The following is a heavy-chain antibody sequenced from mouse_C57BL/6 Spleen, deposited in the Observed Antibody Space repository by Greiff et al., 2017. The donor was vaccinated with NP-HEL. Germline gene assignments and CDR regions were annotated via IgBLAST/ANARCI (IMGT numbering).Heavy chain of an antibody. CDR2: INPNNGGT. V-gene: IGHV1-18*01. Sequence: VQLKQSGPELVKPGASVKIPCKASGYTFTDYNMDWVKQSHGKSLEWIGDINPNNGGTIYNQKFKGKATLTVDKSSSTAYMELRSLTSEDTAVYYCARHEGSSPYYAMDYWGQGTSVTVSS. J-gene: IGHJ4*01. D-gene: IGHD1-1*01. CDR1: GYTFTDYN. CDR3: ARHEGSSPYYAMDY.